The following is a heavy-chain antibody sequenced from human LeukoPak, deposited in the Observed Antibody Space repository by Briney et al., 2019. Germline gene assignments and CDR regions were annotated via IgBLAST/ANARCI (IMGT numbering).Heavy chain of an antibody. CDR2: IIPIFGTA. V-gene: IGHV1-69*13. CDR1: GGTFSSYA. D-gene: IGHD6-19*01. Sequence: ASVEVSCQASGGTFSSYAISWVRQAPGQGLEWMGGIIPIFGTANYAQKFQGRVTITADESTSTAYMELSSLRSEDTAVYYCARGSHSWDSSGWYYFDYWGQGTLVTVSS. J-gene: IGHJ4*02. CDR3: ARGSHSWDSSGWYYFDY.